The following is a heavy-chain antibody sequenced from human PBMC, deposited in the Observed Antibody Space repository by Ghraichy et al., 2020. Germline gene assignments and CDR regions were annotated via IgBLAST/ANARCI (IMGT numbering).Heavy chain of an antibody. CDR2: ICYDGSNK. CDR3: AGDGVGATPYYYYGMDV. V-gene: IGHV3-33*01. Sequence: GESLNISCAASGFTFSSYGMHWVRQAPGKGLEWVAVICYDGSNKYYADSVKGRFTISRDNSKNTLYLQMNSLRAEDTAVYYCAGDGVGATPYYYYGMDVWGQGTTVTVSS. D-gene: IGHD1-26*01. CDR1: GFTFSSYG. J-gene: IGHJ6*02.